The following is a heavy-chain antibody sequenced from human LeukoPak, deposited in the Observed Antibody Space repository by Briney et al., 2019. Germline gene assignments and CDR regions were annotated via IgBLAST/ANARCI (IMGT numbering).Heavy chain of an antibody. CDR2: IIPIFGTP. CDR3: ARGGGSVSSSWYVGYFDF. D-gene: IGHD6-13*01. Sequence: GASVTVSCKASGGTFSSYGISWVRQAPGQGLEWMGGIIPIFGTPNYAQKFHGRVTITADESTSTAYMELSSLKSEDTAIYYCARGGGSVSSSWYVGYFDFWGQGTLVTVSS. CDR1: GGTFSSYG. V-gene: IGHV1-69*13. J-gene: IGHJ4*02.